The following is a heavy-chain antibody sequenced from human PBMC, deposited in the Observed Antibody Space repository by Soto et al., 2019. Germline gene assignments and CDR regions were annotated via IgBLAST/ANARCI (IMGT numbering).Heavy chain of an antibody. J-gene: IGHJ5*02. CDR1: GGTDGTYS. CDR2: IIPIFATT. CDR3: ASRAVAVTWFDP. V-gene: IGHV1-69*01. D-gene: IGHD6-19*01. Sequence: QVQLVQSGAELKKPGSSVKVSCKVSGGTDGTYSITWVRQAPGQGLEWMGGIIPIFATTNYAQRFQGRVTITADESTGTAYLELSSLKFEDTAVYYCASRAVAVTWFDPWGQGTLVTVSS.